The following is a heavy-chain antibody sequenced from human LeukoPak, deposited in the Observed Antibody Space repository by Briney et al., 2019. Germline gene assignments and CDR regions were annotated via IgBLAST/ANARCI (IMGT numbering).Heavy chain of an antibody. CDR1: GFTFSSYA. V-gene: IGHV3-23*01. CDR2: ISGNGGST. D-gene: IGHD4-11*01. Sequence: PGGSLRLSCAASGFTFSSYAMSWVRQAPGKGQEWISAISGNGGSTYYAGSVKGRFTISRDNAKNTLYLQMNSLRAEDTAVYYCARGGNYRLDYWGQGTLVTVSS. J-gene: IGHJ4*02. CDR3: ARGGNYRLDY.